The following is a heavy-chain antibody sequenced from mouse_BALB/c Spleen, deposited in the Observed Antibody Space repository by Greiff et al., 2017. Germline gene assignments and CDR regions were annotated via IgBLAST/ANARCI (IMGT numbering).Heavy chain of an antibody. CDR2: ISSGGST. D-gene: IGHD2-1*01. CDR1: GFTFSSYA. J-gene: IGHJ3*01. V-gene: IGHV5-6-5*01. CDR3: AKDQNYYGTWFAY. Sequence: DVKLVESGGGLVKPGGSLKLSCAASGFTFSSYAMSWVRQTPEKRLEWVASISSGGSTYYPDSVKGRFTISRDNARNILYLQMSSLGSEDTAMYYCAKDQNYYGTWFAYWGQGTLVTVSA.